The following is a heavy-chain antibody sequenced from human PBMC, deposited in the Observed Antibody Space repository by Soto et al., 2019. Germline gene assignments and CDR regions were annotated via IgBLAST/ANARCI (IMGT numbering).Heavy chain of an antibody. V-gene: IGHV3-30-3*01. CDR3: ASRSVPGYSYGEGFDY. Sequence: QVQLVESGGAVVQPGRSLRLSCAASGFTFSTYTMHWVRQAPGKGLEWVALIVYDGGKIHYADSVKGRVTISRDNSKNTLSLQMNSLTAEDTGIYYCASRSVPGYSYGEGFDYWGQGTLVTVSS. J-gene: IGHJ4*02. CDR2: IVYDGGKI. D-gene: IGHD5-18*01. CDR1: GFTFSTYT.